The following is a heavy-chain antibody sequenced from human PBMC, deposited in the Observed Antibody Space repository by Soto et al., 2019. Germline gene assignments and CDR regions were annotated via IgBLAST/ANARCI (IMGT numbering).Heavy chain of an antibody. Sequence: QVQLVQSGAEVKKPGSSVKVSCKASGGTFSSYAISWVRQAPGQGLEWMGGIIPIFGTANYAQKFQGRVTITADESTSTAYMGLSSLRSEDTAVYYCARGVYSYGTYYFDYWGQGTLVTVSS. CDR3: ARGVYSYGTYYFDY. CDR2: IIPIFGTA. V-gene: IGHV1-69*01. CDR1: GGTFSSYA. D-gene: IGHD5-18*01. J-gene: IGHJ4*02.